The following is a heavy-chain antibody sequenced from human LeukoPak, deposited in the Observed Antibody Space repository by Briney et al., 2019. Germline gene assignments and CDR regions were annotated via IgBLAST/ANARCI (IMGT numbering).Heavy chain of an antibody. D-gene: IGHD3-9*01. CDR2: INPNSGGT. CDR1: GGTFTGYY. V-gene: IGHV1-2*02. Sequence: ASVKVSCKASGGTFTGYYMHWVRQAPGQGLEWMGWINPNSGGTNYAQKFQGRVTMTRDTPISTAYMELSRLRSDDTAVYYCATTYYDILTGYNAFDIWGQGTMVTVSS. J-gene: IGHJ3*02. CDR3: ATTYYDILTGYNAFDI.